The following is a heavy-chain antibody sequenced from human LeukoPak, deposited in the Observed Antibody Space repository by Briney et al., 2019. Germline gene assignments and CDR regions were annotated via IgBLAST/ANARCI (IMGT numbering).Heavy chain of an antibody. CDR3: ARDRGYSSSRDYFDY. CDR2: INHSGST. Sequence: PSETLSLTCAVYGGSFSGYYWSWIRQPPGKGLEWIGEINHSGSTNYNPSLKSRVTISVDRSKNQFSLKLSSVTAADTAVYYCARDRGYSSSRDYFDYWGQGTLVTVSS. J-gene: IGHJ4*02. CDR1: GGSFSGYY. V-gene: IGHV4-34*01. D-gene: IGHD6-6*01.